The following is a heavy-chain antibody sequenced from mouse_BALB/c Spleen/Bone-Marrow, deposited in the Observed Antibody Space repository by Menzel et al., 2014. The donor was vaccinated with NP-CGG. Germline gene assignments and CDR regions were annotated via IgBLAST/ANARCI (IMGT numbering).Heavy chain of an antibody. V-gene: IGHV14-3*02. CDR1: GFNIKDTY. D-gene: IGHD1-1*01. CDR2: IDPANGNT. J-gene: IGHJ3*01. CDR3: AANLYGSSYGFVY. Sequence: VQLQQFGAELVKPGASVKLSCTASGFNIKDTYMHWVKQRPEQGLEWIGRIDPANGNTKYDPKFQGKATITADTSSNTNYLQLRSLTSEDTPVNYWAANLYGSSYGFVYRGQGTLVTGTA.